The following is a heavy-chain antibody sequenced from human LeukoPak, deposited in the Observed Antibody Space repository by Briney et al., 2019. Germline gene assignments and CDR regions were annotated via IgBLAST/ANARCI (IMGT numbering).Heavy chain of an antibody. CDR1: GFTFSSYA. CDR2: ISGSGGST. D-gene: IGHD1-1*01. Sequence: GGSLRLSCAASGFTFSSYAMSCVRQAPGRGLEWVSSISGSGGSTYYADSVKGRFTISRDNSKNTLYLQMNSLRAEDTAVYFCASHATTGTTFFDYWGQGTLVPVSS. V-gene: IGHV3-23*01. J-gene: IGHJ4*02. CDR3: ASHATTGTTFFDY.